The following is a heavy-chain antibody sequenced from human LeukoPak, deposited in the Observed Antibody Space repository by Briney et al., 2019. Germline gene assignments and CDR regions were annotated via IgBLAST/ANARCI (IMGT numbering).Heavy chain of an antibody. V-gene: IGHV4-39*01. CDR3: ARRGSYDPLFDY. CDR2: IYYSGST. CDR1: GGSISSSSYS. Sequence: SETLSLTCTVSGGSISSSSYSWGWIRQPPGKGLEWIGSIYYSGSTYYNPSLKSRVTISVDTSKNQFSLKLSSVTAADTAVYYCARRGSYDPLFDYWGQGTLVTVSS. J-gene: IGHJ4*02. D-gene: IGHD1-26*01.